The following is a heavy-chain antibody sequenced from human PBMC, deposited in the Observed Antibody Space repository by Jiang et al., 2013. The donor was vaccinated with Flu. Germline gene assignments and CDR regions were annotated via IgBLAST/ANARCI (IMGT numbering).Heavy chain of an antibody. Sequence: GAEVKKPGESLRISCEASGYRFTSYWISWVRQVPGKGLEWMGRIDPSDSYDNYSPSFQGHVNISVDRSIATAYLQWSSLKASDTAIYYCARHNGASAHQRALPGNNWFDPGAREPWSPSPQ. D-gene: IGHD2-8*01. V-gene: IGHV5-10-1*01. CDR2: IDPSDSYD. J-gene: IGHJ5*02. CDR1: GYRFTSYW. CDR3: ARHNGASAHQRALPGNNWFDP.